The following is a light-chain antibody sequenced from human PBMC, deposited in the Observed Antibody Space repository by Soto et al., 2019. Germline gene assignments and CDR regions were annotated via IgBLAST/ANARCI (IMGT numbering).Light chain of an antibody. CDR3: AAWDDSLHGFYV. CDR1: SSNIGSNT. V-gene: IGLV1-44*01. J-gene: IGLJ1*01. Sequence: QSVLTQPPSASGTPGQRVSISCSGSSSNIGSNTVNWYQQFPQTAPKLLIYSNNQRPSGVPDRFSGSKSGTSASLASSGLQSEDEADYYCAAWDDSLHGFYVFGTGTKLTVL. CDR2: SNN.